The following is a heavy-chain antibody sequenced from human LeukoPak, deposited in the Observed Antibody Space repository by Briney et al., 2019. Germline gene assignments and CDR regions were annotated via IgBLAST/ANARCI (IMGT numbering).Heavy chain of an antibody. CDR2: IYYSGST. CDR3: ASGDYYDSSGYFESDSHWFDP. Sequence: SETLSLTCTVSGGSISSSSYYWGWIRQPPGKGLEWIGSIYYSGSTYYNPSLKSRVTISVDTSKTQFSLKLSSVTAADTAVYYCASGDYYDSSGYFESDSHWFDPWGQGTLVTVSS. D-gene: IGHD3-22*01. V-gene: IGHV4-39*07. J-gene: IGHJ5*02. CDR1: GGSISSSSYY.